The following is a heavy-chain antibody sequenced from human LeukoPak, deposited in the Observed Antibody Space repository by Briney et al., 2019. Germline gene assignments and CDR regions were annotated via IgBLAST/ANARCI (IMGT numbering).Heavy chain of an antibody. CDR2: VHYSGTT. V-gene: IGHV4-59*01. CDR3: ATGYGDFRVEGRYFYS. D-gene: IGHD4-17*01. CDR1: DGSITNYD. J-gene: IGHJ4*02. Sequence: SQTLSLTCTVSDGSITNYDWSWVRQPPGKGLEFIGHVHYSGTTNYNPSLRSRVTISIDTSKKHFFLKLKSVTAADTAVYYCATGYGDFRVEGRYFYSWGQGTLVTVSS.